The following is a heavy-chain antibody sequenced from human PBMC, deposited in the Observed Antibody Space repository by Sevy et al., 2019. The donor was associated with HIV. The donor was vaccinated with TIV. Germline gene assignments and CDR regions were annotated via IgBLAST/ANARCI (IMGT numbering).Heavy chain of an antibody. Sequence: SETLSLTCTVSGGSISSRSSYWGWIRQPPGKGLEWIGSIYYSGSTYSNPSLKSRLTMSVDTSKNQFSLKLSSVTAADTAVYYCASTRDLYGSGSSFSHWFDPWGQRILVTVSS. CDR1: GGSISSRSSY. V-gene: IGHV4-39*01. CDR2: IYYSGST. J-gene: IGHJ5*02. CDR3: ASTRDLYGSGSSFSHWFDP. D-gene: IGHD3-10*01.